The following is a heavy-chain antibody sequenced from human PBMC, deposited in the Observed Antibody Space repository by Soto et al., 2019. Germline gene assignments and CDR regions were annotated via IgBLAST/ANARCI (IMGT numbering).Heavy chain of an antibody. CDR2: ISGSGDST. CDR1: GFTFSSYA. D-gene: IGHD6-13*01. V-gene: IGHV3-23*01. J-gene: IGHJ6*02. CDR3: ATDRDGAAAGPTKFYGMDV. Sequence: EVQLLESGGGLVQPGGSLRLSCAASGFTFSSYAMSWVRQAPGKGLEWVSVISGSGDSTYYADSVRGRFTISRDNSKNTLYLQMNRLRAEDTAVYYCATDRDGAAAGPTKFYGMDVWGQGTTVTVSS.